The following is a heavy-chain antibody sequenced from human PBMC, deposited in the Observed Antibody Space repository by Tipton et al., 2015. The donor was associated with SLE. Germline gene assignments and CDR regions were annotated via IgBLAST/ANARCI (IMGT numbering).Heavy chain of an antibody. D-gene: IGHD2-2*01. CDR3: ARQFDPADIVVVPAAPNWFDP. CDR1: GGSISGSSYY. V-gene: IGHV4-39*01. CDR2: IYYSGST. J-gene: IGHJ5*02. Sequence: TLSLTCTVSGGSISGSSYYWGWIRQPPGKGLEWIGSIYYSGSTYYNPSLKSRVTISVDTSKNQFSLKLSSVTAADTAVYYCARQFDPADIVVVPAAPNWFDPWGQGTLVTVSS.